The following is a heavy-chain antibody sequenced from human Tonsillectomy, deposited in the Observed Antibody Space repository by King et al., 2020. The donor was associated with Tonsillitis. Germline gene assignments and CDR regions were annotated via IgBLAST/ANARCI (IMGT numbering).Heavy chain of an antibody. D-gene: IGHD1-26*01. J-gene: IGHJ2*01. CDR1: GFTVSSTY. V-gene: IGHV3-53*04. Sequence: VQLVESGGGLVQPGGSLRLSCAASGFTVSSTYMNWVRQAPGKGLEWVSVIYSGGSAYYADSVKGRFTISRHNSKNTLNLQMNSLRPEDTAVYYCARGKWGGTGDYWYFDLWGRGTLVTVSS. CDR3: ARGKWGGTGDYWYFDL. CDR2: IYSGGSA.